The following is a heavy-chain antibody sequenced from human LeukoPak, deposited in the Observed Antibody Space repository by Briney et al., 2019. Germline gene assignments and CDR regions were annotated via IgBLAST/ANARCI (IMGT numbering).Heavy chain of an antibody. V-gene: IGHV3-30*18. J-gene: IGHJ2*01. D-gene: IGHD3-22*01. Sequence: PRGCLRLSCAASGFTLSSFGMHWVRPAPGTRLEWVSVISYDGINKFYADSVKGRFTTSRDNSKNTLYLQMNSLRAEDTAVYYCAKDSSDSSGYHWYFDLWGRGTLVTVSS. CDR1: GFTLSSFG. CDR3: AKDSSDSSGYHWYFDL. CDR2: ISYDGINK.